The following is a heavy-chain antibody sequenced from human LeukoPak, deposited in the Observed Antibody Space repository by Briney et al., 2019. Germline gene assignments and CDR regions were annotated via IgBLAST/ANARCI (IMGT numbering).Heavy chain of an antibody. J-gene: IGHJ4*02. CDR1: GDTFSTYT. V-gene: IGHV1-69*08. CDR2: VIPILGTP. CDR3: ARVERGGVLVV. D-gene: IGHD3-16*01. Sequence: VASVKVSCKASGDTFSTYTVTWVRQAPGQGLEWMGGVIPILGTPNYAQKFQGRVTITADKSTTTVSIDLRSLKSDDTAVYYCARVERGGVLVVWGPGTLVIVSS.